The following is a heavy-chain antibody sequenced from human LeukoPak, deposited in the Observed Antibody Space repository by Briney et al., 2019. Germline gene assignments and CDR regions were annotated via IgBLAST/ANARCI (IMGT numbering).Heavy chain of an antibody. J-gene: IGHJ4*02. V-gene: IGHV2-5*02. CDR2: LYWDDDK. CDR3: APSPNWGYSYDY. Sequence: SGPTLVKPTQTLTLTCTFSGFSVSTSGVGVGWIRQPPGKALEWLALLYWDDDKRYRPSLKTRLTITQDTSRNQVVLTMTNMDPVDHAPNFRAPSPNWGYSYDYWGQGTLVTVSS. CDR1: GFSVSTSGVG. D-gene: IGHD5-18*01.